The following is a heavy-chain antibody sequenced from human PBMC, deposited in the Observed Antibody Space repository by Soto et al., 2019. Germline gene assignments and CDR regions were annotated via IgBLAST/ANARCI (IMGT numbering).Heavy chain of an antibody. D-gene: IGHD3-22*01. V-gene: IGHV3-7*03. CDR3: ARAGGSSGYYSLYRPAPFDP. CDR1: GFTFSSYW. CDR2: IKQDGSEK. Sequence: AGGSLRLSCAASGFTFSSYWMSWVRQAPGKGLEWVANIKQDGSEKYYVDSVKGRFTISRDNAKNSLYLQMNSLRAEDTAVYYCARAGGSSGYYSLYRPAPFDPWGQGTLVTVSS. J-gene: IGHJ5*02.